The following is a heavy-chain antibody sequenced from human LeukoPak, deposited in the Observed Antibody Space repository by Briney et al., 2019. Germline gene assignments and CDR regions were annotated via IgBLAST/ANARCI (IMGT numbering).Heavy chain of an antibody. CDR3: ARDTVITLGSFDY. CDR1: GFSFGSHS. Sequence: GGSLRLSCGAAGFSFGSHSMNWVRQAPGKGLEWLSYISLSSSAIYYADSVKGRFTISRDNAKNSLYLQMDSLRVEDTAVYYCARDTVITLGSFDYWGQGTLVTVSS. CDR2: ISLSSSAI. J-gene: IGHJ4*02. V-gene: IGHV3-48*01. D-gene: IGHD3-16*01.